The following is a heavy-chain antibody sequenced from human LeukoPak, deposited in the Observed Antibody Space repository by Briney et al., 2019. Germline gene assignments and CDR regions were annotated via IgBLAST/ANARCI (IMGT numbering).Heavy chain of an antibody. D-gene: IGHD3-22*01. J-gene: IGHJ4*02. CDR1: AFTVSSSY. Sequence: GGSLRLSCAASAFTVSSSYMSWVRQAPGKGLEWVSVIHSSGSTCYADSVKGRFTISRDTSKNTLYLQMNSLRAEDTAVYYCARDYYDSSGYYDGYFDLWGQGTLVTVSS. CDR3: ARDYYDSSGYYDGYFDL. CDR2: IHSSGST. V-gene: IGHV3-66*01.